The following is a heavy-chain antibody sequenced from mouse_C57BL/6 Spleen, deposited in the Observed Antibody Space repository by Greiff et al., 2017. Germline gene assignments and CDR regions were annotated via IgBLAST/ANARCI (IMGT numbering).Heavy chain of an antibody. Sequence: EVQRVESGGGLVKPGGSLKLSCAASGFTFSDYGMHWVRQAPEKGLEWVAYISSGSSTIYYADTVKGRFTISRDNAKKTLFLQMTSLRSEDTARDYGERTTMRGEMDNGGQGNSETVSS. CDR1: GFTFSDYG. J-gene: IGHJ4*01. D-gene: IGHD2-4*01. CDR3: ERTTMRGEMDN. V-gene: IGHV5-17*01. CDR2: ISSGSSTI.